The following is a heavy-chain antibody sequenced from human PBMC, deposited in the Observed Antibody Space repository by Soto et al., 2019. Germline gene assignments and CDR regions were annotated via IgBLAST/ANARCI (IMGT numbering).Heavy chain of an antibody. CDR2: ISSSSTTI. Sequence: PGRCLRLSGEASGYFFRRYSMPWVRQAPGKGLEWVSYISSSSTTIYYADSVKGRFTISRDNAKNSLYLQMNSLRDEDTAVYYCARDYYAMDVWGQRTTVTGS. V-gene: IGHV3-48*02. CDR3: ARDYYAMDV. J-gene: IGHJ6*02. CDR1: GYFFRRYS.